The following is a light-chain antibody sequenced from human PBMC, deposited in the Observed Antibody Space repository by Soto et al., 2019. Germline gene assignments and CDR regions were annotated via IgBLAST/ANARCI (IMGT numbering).Light chain of an antibody. J-gene: IGKJ3*01. V-gene: IGKV3-20*01. Sequence: ENLLTQSPDTLALSPGDTATLSCRASQTVDSNYFAWYQQRPGQPPRLLVSGPSVRAAGTPDRFSGRGSGTEFTLTISRLEPEDFAVYFCQQYSRSPTVGPGTKVLIK. CDR3: QQYSRSPT. CDR2: GPS. CDR1: QTVDSNY.